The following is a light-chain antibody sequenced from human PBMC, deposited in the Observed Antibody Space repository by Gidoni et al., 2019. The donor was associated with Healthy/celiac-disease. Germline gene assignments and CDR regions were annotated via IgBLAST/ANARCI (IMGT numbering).Light chain of an antibody. CDR3: QQSYSTPYT. Sequence: DRQMTQSPSSLSASVGDSVTITCRASQSISSYLNWYQQKPGKAPKLLNYAASSLQSVVPSRCSGSGSGTDFTLTISSLQPEYVATYYCQQSYSTPYTFGQGTKLEIK. CDR1: QSISSY. V-gene: IGKV1-39*01. CDR2: AAS. J-gene: IGKJ2*01.